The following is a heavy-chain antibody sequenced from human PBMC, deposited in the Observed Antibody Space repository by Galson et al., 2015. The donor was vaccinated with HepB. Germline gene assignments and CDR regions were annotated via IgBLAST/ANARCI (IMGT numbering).Heavy chain of an antibody. D-gene: IGHD3-3*01. V-gene: IGHV3-30-3*01. CDR2: ILYDGSKK. Sequence: SLRLSCAASGFTFSSYAMHWVRQAPGKGLEWVALILYDGSKKYYVDSVKGRFTISRDNSKNTLYPQVNSLRADDTAGYYCARADTIHQIFDYWGQGTLVTVSS. J-gene: IGHJ4*02. CDR1: GFTFSSYA. CDR3: ARADTIHQIFDY.